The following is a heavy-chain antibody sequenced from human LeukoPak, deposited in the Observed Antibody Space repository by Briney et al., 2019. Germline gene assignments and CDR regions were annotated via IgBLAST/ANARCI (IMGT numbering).Heavy chain of an antibody. CDR1: GFTFSSYS. D-gene: IGHD3-22*01. Sequence: PGGSLRLSCAASGFTFSSYSMNWVRQAPGKGLEWVSSISSSSSYIYYADSVKGRFIISRDNAKNSLYLQMNSLRAEDTAVYYCARSGSQRITQRFTMLVVVSPGDYWGQGTLVTVSS. CDR2: ISSSSSYI. J-gene: IGHJ4*02. CDR3: ARSGSQRITQRFTMLVVVSPGDY. V-gene: IGHV3-21*01.